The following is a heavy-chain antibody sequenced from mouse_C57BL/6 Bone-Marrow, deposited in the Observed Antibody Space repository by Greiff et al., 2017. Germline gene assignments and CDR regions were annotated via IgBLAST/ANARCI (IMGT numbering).Heavy chain of an antibody. CDR3: ANDLLWLRRYYYAMDY. V-gene: IGHV1-22*01. Sequence: EVQLQQSGPELVKPGASVKMSCKASGYTITDYNMHWVKQSHGKSLEWIGYINPNNGGTSYNQKFKGKATLTVNKSSSTAYMELRSLTSEDSAVYYCANDLLWLRRYYYAMDYWGQGTSVTVSS. J-gene: IGHJ4*01. D-gene: IGHD2-2*01. CDR2: INPNNGGT. CDR1: GYTITDYN.